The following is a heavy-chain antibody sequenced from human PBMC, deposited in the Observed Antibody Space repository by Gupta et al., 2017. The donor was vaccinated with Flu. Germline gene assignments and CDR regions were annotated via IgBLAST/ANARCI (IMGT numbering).Heavy chain of an antibody. CDR2: IKQDESER. V-gene: IGHV3-7*04. Sequence: EVQLVESGGGLVQPGGSLRLSCVASGFPFGTYWMNWVRQSPGKGLEWVANIKQDESERNYVDSVKGRFTISRDNAKNSLFLQMNSLRAEDTAVYYCVRGITVAGGFDSWGQGTLVSVSS. CDR1: GFPFGTYW. J-gene: IGHJ4*02. CDR3: VRGITVAGGFDS. D-gene: IGHD6-19*01.